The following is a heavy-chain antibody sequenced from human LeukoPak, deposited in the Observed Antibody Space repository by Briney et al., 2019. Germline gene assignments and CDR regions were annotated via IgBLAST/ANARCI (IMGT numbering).Heavy chain of an antibody. Sequence: NPSETLSLTCTVSGGSISSYYWSWIRQPPGKGLEWIGYIYYSGSTNYNPSLKSRVTISVDTSKNQFSLKLSSVTAADTAVYYCARGPMKRTVGAPFDYWGQGTLVTVSS. CDR1: GGSISSYY. V-gene: IGHV4-59*01. D-gene: IGHD1-26*01. CDR2: IYYSGST. J-gene: IGHJ4*02. CDR3: ARGPMKRTVGAPFDY.